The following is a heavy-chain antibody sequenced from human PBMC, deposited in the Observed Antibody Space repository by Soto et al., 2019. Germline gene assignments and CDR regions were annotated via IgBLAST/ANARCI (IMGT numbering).Heavy chain of an antibody. V-gene: IGHV4-59*01. CDR1: GGSISSYY. Sequence: PSETLSLTCTVSGGSISSYYWSWIRQPPGKGLEWIGYIYYSGSTNYNPSLKSRVTISVDTSKNQFSLKLSSVTAADTAVYYCARGIAVAGGYYYYMDVWGKGTTVTVSS. J-gene: IGHJ6*03. CDR3: ARGIAVAGGYYYYMDV. D-gene: IGHD6-19*01. CDR2: IYYSGST.